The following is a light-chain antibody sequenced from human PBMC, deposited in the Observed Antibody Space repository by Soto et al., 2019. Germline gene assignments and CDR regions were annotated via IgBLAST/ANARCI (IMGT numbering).Light chain of an antibody. CDR1: NIASKS. V-gene: IGLV3-21*02. Sequence: SYELTQPASVSVVPGQTARITCGGNNIASKSVHWYQQRPGQAPVLVLYDDSNRPSGIPERFSGSNSGSTATLTISSVEAGDEADYFCQVWDISSDQYLFGTGTKVTVL. J-gene: IGLJ1*01. CDR3: QVWDISSDQYL. CDR2: DDS.